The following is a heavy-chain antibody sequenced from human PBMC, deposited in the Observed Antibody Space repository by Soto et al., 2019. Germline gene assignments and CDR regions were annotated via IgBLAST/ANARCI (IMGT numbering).Heavy chain of an antibody. J-gene: IGHJ4*02. Sequence: QVQLVQSGAEVKRPGSSVKVSCKASGYTFNFYSIDWVRQAPGLGLEWMGRVNPIVSMSNYAQKFQGRVTMTADKSTSTAYMELSSLRSDDTAIYYCASSYGSGYRAFDYWGQGALVTVSS. V-gene: IGHV1-69*02. CDR1: GYTFNFYS. CDR3: ASSYGSGYRAFDY. CDR2: VNPIVSMS. D-gene: IGHD3-10*01.